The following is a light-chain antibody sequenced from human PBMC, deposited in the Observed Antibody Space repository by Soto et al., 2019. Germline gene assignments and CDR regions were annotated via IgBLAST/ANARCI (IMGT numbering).Light chain of an antibody. J-gene: IGKJ1*01. Sequence: DIPMTQSPSSLSASVGDRVTITCRASQGISNYLAWYQQKPGKVPKLLIYAASTLQSGVPSRFSGSGSGTALTLTISSLQPEDVATYYCQKYNSAPPWTFGQGTKVEVK. CDR3: QKYNSAPPWT. CDR1: QGISNY. V-gene: IGKV1-27*01. CDR2: AAS.